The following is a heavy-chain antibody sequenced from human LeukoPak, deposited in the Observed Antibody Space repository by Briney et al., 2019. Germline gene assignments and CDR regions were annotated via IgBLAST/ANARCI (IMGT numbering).Heavy chain of an antibody. V-gene: IGHV4-4*07. CDR1: GGSISSYY. Sequence: SETLSLTCTVSGGSISSYYWSWIRQPAGKELEWIGHIYTSGSTNYNPSLKSRVTMSVDTSKNQFSLKLSSVTAADTAVYYCARLIAAAGTAYYYYYMDVWGEGTTVTVSS. CDR3: ARLIAAAGTAYYYYYMDV. J-gene: IGHJ6*03. CDR2: IYTSGST. D-gene: IGHD6-13*01.